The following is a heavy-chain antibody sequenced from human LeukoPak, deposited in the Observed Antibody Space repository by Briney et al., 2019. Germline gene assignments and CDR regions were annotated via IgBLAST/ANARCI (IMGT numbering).Heavy chain of an antibody. CDR1: GFTFSTYA. D-gene: IGHD4-17*01. V-gene: IGHV3-64*02. CDR3: ARVRYGDYSIDY. Sequence: PGGSLRLSCAASGFTFSTYAMHWVRQPPGKGLEYVSAISSNGDSTNYADSVKGRFTISRDNSKNTLYLQMGSLRAEDMAVYYCARVRYGDYSIDYWGQGTLVTVSS. J-gene: IGHJ4*02. CDR2: ISSNGDST.